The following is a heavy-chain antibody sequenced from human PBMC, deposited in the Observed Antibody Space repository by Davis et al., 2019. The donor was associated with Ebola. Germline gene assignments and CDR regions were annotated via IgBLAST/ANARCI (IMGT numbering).Heavy chain of an antibody. V-gene: IGHV3-23*01. CDR1: GFTFDDYA. D-gene: IGHD6-19*01. J-gene: IGHJ3*01. CDR2: SGGRGGGT. Sequence: GESLKISCAASGFTFDDYAMHWVRQAPGKGLEWVSSSGGRGGGTDYADSVKGRFTISRDNSKNTLYLQMESLRVEDTAIYYCAKDTSNVWFDVWGQGTMVTVSS. CDR3: AKDTSNVWFDV.